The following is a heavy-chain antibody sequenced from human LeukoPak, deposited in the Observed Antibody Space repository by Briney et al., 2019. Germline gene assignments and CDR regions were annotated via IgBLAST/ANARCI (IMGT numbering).Heavy chain of an antibody. CDR1: GGSISSSSYY. J-gene: IGHJ4*02. V-gene: IGHV4-39*07. CDR3: ARVRGYYDSSGIFDY. Sequence: SETLSLTCTVSGGSISSSSYYWGWLRQPPGKGLEWIGSIYHSGSTYYNPSLKSQVTVSVDTSKNQFSLKLSSVTAADTAVYYCARVRGYYDSSGIFDYWGQGTLVTVSS. D-gene: IGHD3-22*01. CDR2: IYHSGST.